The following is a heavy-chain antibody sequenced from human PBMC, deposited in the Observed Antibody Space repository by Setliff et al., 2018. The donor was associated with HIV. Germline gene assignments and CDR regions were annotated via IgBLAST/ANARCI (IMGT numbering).Heavy chain of an antibody. D-gene: IGHD3-22*01. CDR2: IKTRADNYAT. Sequence: GGSLRLSCAASGFTFSGSPIHWVRQASGKGLEWLGRIKTRADNYATAYAASVKGRFTISRDDSMNTAYLQMNSLRIEDTAVYYCTRPQYFYDIGGSDYWGQGTLVTVSS. J-gene: IGHJ4*02. CDR1: GFTFSGSP. V-gene: IGHV3-73*01. CDR3: TRPQYFYDIGGSDY.